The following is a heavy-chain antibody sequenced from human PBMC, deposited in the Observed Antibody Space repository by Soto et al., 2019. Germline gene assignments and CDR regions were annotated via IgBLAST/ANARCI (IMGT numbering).Heavy chain of an antibody. J-gene: IGHJ5*02. CDR3: ARGLPSDCSGGSCYVNWFDP. V-gene: IGHV4-34*01. CDR1: GGSFSGYY. CDR2: INHSGST. D-gene: IGHD2-15*01. Sequence: SETLSLTCAVYGGSFSGYYWSWIRQPPGKGLEWIGEINHSGSTNYNPSLKSRVTISVDTSKNQFSLKLSSVTAADTAVYYCARGLPSDCSGGSCYVNWFDPWGQGTLVTVSS.